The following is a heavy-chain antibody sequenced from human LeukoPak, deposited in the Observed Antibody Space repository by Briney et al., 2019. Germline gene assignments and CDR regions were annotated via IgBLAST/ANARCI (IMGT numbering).Heavy chain of an antibody. CDR3: ARTNTAMVN. CDR1: GGSFSGYY. D-gene: IGHD5-18*01. V-gene: IGHV4-34*09. J-gene: IGHJ4*02. Sequence: PSETLSLTCAVYGGSFSGYYWSWIRQPPGKGLEWIGEINHSGSTNYNPSLKSRVTISVDTSKNQFSLKLSSVTAADTAVYYCARTNTAMVNWGQGTLVTVSS. CDR2: INHSGST.